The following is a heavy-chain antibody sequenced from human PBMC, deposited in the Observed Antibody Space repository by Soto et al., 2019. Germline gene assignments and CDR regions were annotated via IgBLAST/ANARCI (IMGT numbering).Heavy chain of an antibody. J-gene: IGHJ6*02. CDR2: ISAYNGNT. Sequence: GASVKVSRKASGYTLTSDGIRWVRQAPGQALEWMVWISAYNGNTNYAQKLQGRVTMTTDTSTSTAYMELRSLRSDDTAVYYCARDSPYSSSWYGGYYYYYGMDVWGQGTTVTVSS. CDR3: ARDSPYSSSWYGGYYYYYGMDV. CDR1: GYTLTSDG. V-gene: IGHV1-18*04. D-gene: IGHD6-13*01.